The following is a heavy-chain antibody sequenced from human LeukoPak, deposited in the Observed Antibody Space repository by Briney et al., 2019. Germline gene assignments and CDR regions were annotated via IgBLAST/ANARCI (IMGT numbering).Heavy chain of an antibody. CDR2: ISTYNGNT. V-gene: IGHV1-18*01. Sequence: ASVKVSCKASGYTFSTYGISWVRQAPGQGLERMGWISTYNGNTKSAQKLQGRLTITTDTSTSIAYMELRSVRSDDTAVYYCARETYYDILTGIDYWGQGTLVTVSS. J-gene: IGHJ4*02. D-gene: IGHD3-9*01. CDR1: GYTFSTYG. CDR3: ARETYYDILTGIDY.